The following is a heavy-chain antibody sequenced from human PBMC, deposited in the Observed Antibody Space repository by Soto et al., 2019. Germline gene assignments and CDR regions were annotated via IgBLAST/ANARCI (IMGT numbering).Heavy chain of an antibody. CDR3: ATAPLYSSGN. CDR2: ISSNGGST. CDR1: GFTFSSYA. Sequence: EVQLVESGGGLVQPGGSLRLSCAASGFTFSSYAMHWVRQAPGKGLEYVSAISSNGGSTYYANSVKGRFTISRDNSKNTLYLQMGSLRAEDLAVYYCATAPLYSSGNWGQGTLVTVSS. V-gene: IGHV3-64*01. J-gene: IGHJ4*02. D-gene: IGHD6-19*01.